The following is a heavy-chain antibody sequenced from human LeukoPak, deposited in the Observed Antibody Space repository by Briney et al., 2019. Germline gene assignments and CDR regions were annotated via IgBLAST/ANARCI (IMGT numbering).Heavy chain of an antibody. CDR3: ARANTGMVRGYYYYMDV. V-gene: IGHV3-30*01. Sequence: GGSLRLSCAASGFTFSDYALHWVRQAPGKGLEWVAVISYDGSNEYCADSVEGRFTISRDNSKNTLYLQMNSLRAEDTAVYYCARANTGMVRGYYYYMDVWGKGTTVTVSS. CDR2: ISYDGSNE. J-gene: IGHJ6*03. CDR1: GFTFSDYA. D-gene: IGHD5-18*01.